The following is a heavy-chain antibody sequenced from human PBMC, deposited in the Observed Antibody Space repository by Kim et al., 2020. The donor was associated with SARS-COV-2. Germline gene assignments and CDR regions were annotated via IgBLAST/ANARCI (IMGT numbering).Heavy chain of an antibody. CDR1: GFTFSSYG. J-gene: IGHJ4*02. CDR2: IWYDGSNK. V-gene: IGHV3-33*01. CDR3: ARGYCSGGSGYQEY. D-gene: IGHD2-15*01. Sequence: GGSLRLSCAASGFTFSSYGMHWVRQAPGKGLEWVAVIWYDGSNKYYADSVKGRFTISRDNSKNTLYLQMNSLRAEDTAVYYCARGYCSGGSGYQEYWGQGTLGTVSS.